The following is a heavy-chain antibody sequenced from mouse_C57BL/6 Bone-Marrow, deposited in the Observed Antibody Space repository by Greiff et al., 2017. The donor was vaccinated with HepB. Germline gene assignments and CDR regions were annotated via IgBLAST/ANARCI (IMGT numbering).Heavy chain of an antibody. CDR2: INSDGGST. Sequence: EVKVEESGGGLVQPGESLKLSCESNEYEFPSHDMSWVRKTPEKRLELVAAINSDGGSTYYPDTMERRFIISRDNTKKTLYLQMSSLRSEDTALYYCARRVIYDGYSWFAYWGQGTLVTVSA. D-gene: IGHD2-3*01. CDR3: ARRVIYDGYSWFAY. CDR1: EYEFPSHD. J-gene: IGHJ3*01. V-gene: IGHV5-2*03.